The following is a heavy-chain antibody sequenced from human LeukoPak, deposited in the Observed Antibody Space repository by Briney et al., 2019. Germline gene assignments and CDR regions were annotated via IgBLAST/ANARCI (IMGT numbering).Heavy chain of an antibody. J-gene: IGHJ5*02. D-gene: IGHD2-15*01. CDR3: ARSHIVVVVAATLVNNWFDP. CDR2: IYTSGST. V-gene: IGHV4-4*07. Sequence: SETLSLTCTVSGGSISSYYWSWIRQPAGKGLEWIGRIYTSGSTNYNPSLKSRVTMSVDTSKNQFSLKLSSVTAADTAVYYCARSHIVVVVAATLVNNWFDPWGQGTLVTVSS. CDR1: GGSISSYY.